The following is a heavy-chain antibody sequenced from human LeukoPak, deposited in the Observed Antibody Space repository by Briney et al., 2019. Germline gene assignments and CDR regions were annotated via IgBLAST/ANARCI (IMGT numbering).Heavy chain of an antibody. CDR2: ISGSGGST. CDR3: AKYPTTVTTGYYYYYYMDV. CDR1: GFTFSSYG. J-gene: IGHJ6*03. Sequence: PGGTLRLSCAASGFTFSSYGMSWVRQAPGKGLEWVSAISGSGGSTYYADSVKGRFTISRDNSKNTLYLQMNSLRAEDTAVYYCAKYPTTVTTGYYYYYYMDVWGKGTTVTISS. V-gene: IGHV3-23*01. D-gene: IGHD4-17*01.